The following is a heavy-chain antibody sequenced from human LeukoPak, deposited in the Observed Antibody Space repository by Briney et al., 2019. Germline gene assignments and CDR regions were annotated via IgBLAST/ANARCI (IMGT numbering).Heavy chain of an antibody. D-gene: IGHD6-19*01. V-gene: IGHV3-30*18. CDR1: GFTFSSYG. Sequence: GGSLRLSCAASGFTFSSYGMHWVRQAPGKGLEWVAVISYDGSNKYYADSVKGRFTISRDNSRNTLYLQMNSLRAEDTAAYYCAKGWQWLSSFWGQGTLVTVSS. CDR2: ISYDGSNK. J-gene: IGHJ4*02. CDR3: AKGWQWLSSF.